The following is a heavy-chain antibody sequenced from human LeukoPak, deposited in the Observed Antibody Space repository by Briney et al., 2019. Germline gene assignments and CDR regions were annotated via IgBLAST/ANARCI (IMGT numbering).Heavy chain of an antibody. CDR1: GYTFTVYY. Sequence: GASVKVSCKASGYTFTVYYMHWVRQAPGQGLEWMGWINPKSGGTNYVQKFQGRVTMTTDTSISTAYMEVTRLRSDDTAVYYCAREKGDTDAFDIWGQGTMVTVSS. J-gene: IGHJ3*02. D-gene: IGHD1-26*01. V-gene: IGHV1-2*02. CDR2: INPKSGGT. CDR3: AREKGDTDAFDI.